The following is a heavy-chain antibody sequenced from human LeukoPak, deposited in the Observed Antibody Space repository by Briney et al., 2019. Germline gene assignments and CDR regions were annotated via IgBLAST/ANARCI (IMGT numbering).Heavy chain of an antibody. J-gene: IGHJ3*02. V-gene: IGHV3-30-3*01. Sequence: GGSRRLSGAASGLTFSSYAMHWVRKAPGKGLEWVAVISYDGSNKYYADSVKGRFTISRDNSKNTLYRQMNSLRAEDTAVYYCAREDNWNEVRAFDIWGQGTMVTVSS. CDR1: GLTFSSYA. CDR3: AREDNWNEVRAFDI. D-gene: IGHD1-20*01. CDR2: ISYDGSNK.